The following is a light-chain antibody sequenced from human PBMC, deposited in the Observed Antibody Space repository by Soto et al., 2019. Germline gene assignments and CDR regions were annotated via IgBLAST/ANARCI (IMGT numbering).Light chain of an antibody. CDR1: QRCCRC. CDR3: QQRSNWLWT. CDR2: DAS. V-gene: IGKV3-11*01. Sequence: EIVLTQSPATLSLSPQERATISCRASQRCCRCLACYQEKWGQPPMLLIYDASNRATGIPARSSGSGFGTDFTLTISSPEREDFEVYYCQQRSNWLWTFGQGTKVDIK. J-gene: IGKJ1*01.